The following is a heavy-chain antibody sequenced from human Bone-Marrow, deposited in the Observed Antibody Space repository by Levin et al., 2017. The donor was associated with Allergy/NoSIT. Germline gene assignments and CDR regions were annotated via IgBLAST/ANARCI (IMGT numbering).Heavy chain of an antibody. CDR3: ASLGYTISYYDYAMDV. V-gene: IGHV4-59*01. J-gene: IGHJ6*02. CDR2: IKNSGTT. D-gene: IGHD5-12*01. Sequence: SQTLSLTCSVSGGSISNSYWSWIRQAPGKGLEWIGYIKNSGTTKYNPSLNSRVTIPADTSKNQVSLRLTSVTAADTAVYYCASLGYTISYYDYAMDVWGQGTTVTVSS. CDR1: GGSISNSY.